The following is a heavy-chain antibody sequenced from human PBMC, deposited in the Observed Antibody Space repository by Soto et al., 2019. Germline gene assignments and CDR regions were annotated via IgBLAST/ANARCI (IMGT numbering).Heavy chain of an antibody. CDR2: IYWDDDK. CDR1: GFSLSTSGVG. CDR3: AHRTQWELPNNWFDP. J-gene: IGHJ5*02. D-gene: IGHD1-26*01. V-gene: IGHV2-5*02. Sequence: QITLKESGPTLVKPTQTLTLTCTFSGFSLSTSGVGVGWIRQPPGKALEWLALIYWDDDKRYSPSLKSRLTSNKDTSKNQVVLTMTTMDPVDTATYYCAHRTQWELPNNWFDPWGQGTLVTVSS.